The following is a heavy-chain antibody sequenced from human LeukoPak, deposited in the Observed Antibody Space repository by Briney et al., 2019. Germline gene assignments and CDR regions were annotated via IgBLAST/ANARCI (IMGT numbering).Heavy chain of an antibody. CDR3: ARRKRPYYYGSGSYLGAFDI. J-gene: IGHJ3*02. Sequence: GSSVKASCKASGGTFSSYAISWVRQAPGQGLEWMGGIIPIFGTANYAQKFQGRVTITADESTSTAYMELSSLRSEDTAVYYCARRKRPYYYGSGSYLGAFDIWGQETMVTVSS. CDR1: GGTFSSYA. D-gene: IGHD3-10*01. V-gene: IGHV1-69*01. CDR2: IIPIFGTA.